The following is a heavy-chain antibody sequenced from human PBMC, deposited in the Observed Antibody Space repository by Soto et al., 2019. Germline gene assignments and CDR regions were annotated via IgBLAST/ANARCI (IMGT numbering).Heavy chain of an antibody. CDR2: INSDGSST. CDR1: GFTFSRYW. V-gene: IGHV3-74*01. CDR3: ARAKNYYYGMYV. J-gene: IGHJ6*02. Sequence: AGGSLRLSCAASGFTFSRYWMHWVRQAPGKGLVWVSRINSDGSSTSYADSVKGRFTISRDNAKNTLYLQMNSLRAEDTAVYYCARAKNYYYGMYVWGQGTTVTVSS.